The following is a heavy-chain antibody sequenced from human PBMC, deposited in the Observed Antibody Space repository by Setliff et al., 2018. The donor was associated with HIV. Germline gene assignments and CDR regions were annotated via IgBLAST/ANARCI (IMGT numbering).Heavy chain of an antibody. V-gene: IGHV1-46*01. CDR3: ARRRGQKATGWYYFDF. D-gene: IGHD6-19*01. CDR2: INPSGGST. J-gene: IGHJ4*02. CDR1: GYTFTSYY. Sequence: ASVKVSCKASGYTFTSYYIHWVRQAPGQGLEWMGRINPSGGSTSYAQKFQGRVTMTRDTSTSTVYMELSSLRSEDTALYYCARRRGQKATGWYYFDFWGQGALVTVSS.